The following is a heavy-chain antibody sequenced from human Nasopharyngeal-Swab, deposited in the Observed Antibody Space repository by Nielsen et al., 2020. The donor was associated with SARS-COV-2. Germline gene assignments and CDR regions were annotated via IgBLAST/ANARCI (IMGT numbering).Heavy chain of an antibody. J-gene: IGHJ6*03. V-gene: IGHV3-11*01. CDR2: ISNSDSTI. D-gene: IGHD6-13*01. Sequence: GESLKISCAASGFTFSSYWMSWIRQAPGKGLEWVSYISNSDSTIYYADSVKGRFTISRDNAKNSLYLQMNSLRAEDTAVYYCARMAAALGYYYYYMDVWGKGTTVTVSS. CDR1: GFTFSSYW. CDR3: ARMAAALGYYYYYMDV.